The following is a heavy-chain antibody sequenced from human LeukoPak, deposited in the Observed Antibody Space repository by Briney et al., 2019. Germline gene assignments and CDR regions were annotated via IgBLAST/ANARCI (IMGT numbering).Heavy chain of an antibody. D-gene: IGHD2-2*01. Sequence: GGSLRLSCAASGFTFSAYWMSWVRQAPGKGLEWVASIKLDGSDKYYVDSVKGRFTISRDNAKNSLYLQLNSLRAEDTAVYYCAKRGLSSTLYYFDHWGQGTLVTVSS. CDR2: IKLDGSDK. V-gene: IGHV3-7*03. CDR3: AKRGLSSTLYYFDH. CDR1: GFTFSAYW. J-gene: IGHJ4*02.